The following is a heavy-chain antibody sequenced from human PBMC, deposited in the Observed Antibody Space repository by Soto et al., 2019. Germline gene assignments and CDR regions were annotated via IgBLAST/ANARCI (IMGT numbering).Heavy chain of an antibody. CDR3: ASPVEQWLVRSYYYYGMDV. J-gene: IGHJ6*02. CDR1: GFTFSCYA. Sequence: GSLRLSCAASGFTFSCYAMSWVRQAPGKGLEWVSAISGSGGSTYYADSVKGRFTISRDNSKNTLYLQMNSLRAEDTAVYYCASPVEQWLVRSYYYYGMDVWGQGTTVTVSS. V-gene: IGHV3-23*01. CDR2: ISGSGGST. D-gene: IGHD6-19*01.